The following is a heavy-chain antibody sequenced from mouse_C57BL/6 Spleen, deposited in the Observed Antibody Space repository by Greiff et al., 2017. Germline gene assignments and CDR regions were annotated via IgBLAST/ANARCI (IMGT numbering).Heavy chain of an antibody. CDR3: ARSAYYSNRVYFGV. Sequence: QVQLQQPGAELVMPGASVKLSCKASGYTFTSYWMHWVKQRPGQGLEWIGEIDPSDSYTNYNQKFKGKSTLTVDKSSSTAYMPLSSLTSEDSAVYECARSAYYSNRVYFGVWRTGTTVPVSS. CDR2: IDPSDSYT. V-gene: IGHV1-69*01. CDR1: GYTFTSYW. D-gene: IGHD2-5*01. J-gene: IGHJ1*03.